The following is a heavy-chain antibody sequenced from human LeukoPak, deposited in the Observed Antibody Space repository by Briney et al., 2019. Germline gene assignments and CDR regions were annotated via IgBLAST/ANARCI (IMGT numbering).Heavy chain of an antibody. CDR3: ARRFAPHYDFWSGYYTY. CDR2: IYYSGST. V-gene: IGHV4-38-2*02. CDR1: GYSISSGYY. D-gene: IGHD3-3*01. J-gene: IGHJ4*02. Sequence: SETLSLTCTVSGYSISSGYYWGWIRPPPGKGLEWIGSIYYSGSTYYNPSLKSRVTISVDTSKNQFSLKLSSVTAADTAVYYCARRFAPHYDFWSGYYTYWGQGTLVTVSS.